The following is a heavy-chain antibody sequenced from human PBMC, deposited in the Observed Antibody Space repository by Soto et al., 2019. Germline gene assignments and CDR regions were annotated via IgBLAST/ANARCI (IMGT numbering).Heavy chain of an antibody. CDR1: GYTFTSYG. CDR2: ISAYNGNT. J-gene: IGHJ6*02. Sequence: QVQLVQSGAEVKKPGASVKVSCKASGYTFTSYGISWVRQAPGQGLEWMGWISAYNGNTNYAQKLQGRVTMTTDTSTSTAYMELRSLRSDDTAVYYCARDSSSWYGDGYYYYYGMDVWGQGTTVTVSS. V-gene: IGHV1-18*01. CDR3: ARDSSSWYGDGYYYYYGMDV. D-gene: IGHD6-13*01.